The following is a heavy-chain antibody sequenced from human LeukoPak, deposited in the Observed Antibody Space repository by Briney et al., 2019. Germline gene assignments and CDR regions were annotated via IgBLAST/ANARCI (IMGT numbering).Heavy chain of an antibody. V-gene: IGHV1-18*01. CDR3: ARDQAMVRGVIITGDAFDI. Sequence: ASVKVSCKASGYTFTSYGISWVRQAPGQGLEWMGWISAYNGNTNYAQKLQGRVTMTTDTSTSTAYMEPRSLRSDDTAVYYCARDQAMVRGVIITGDAFDIWGQGTMVTVSS. CDR1: GYTFTSYG. J-gene: IGHJ3*02. CDR2: ISAYNGNT. D-gene: IGHD3-10*01.